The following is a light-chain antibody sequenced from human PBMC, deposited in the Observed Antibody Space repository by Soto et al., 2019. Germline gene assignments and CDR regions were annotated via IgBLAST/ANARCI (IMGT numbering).Light chain of an antibody. V-gene: IGKV1-5*01. CDR2: DAS. J-gene: IGKJ1*01. CDR1: QSIGSW. Sequence: DIPMTQSPSTLSASVGDRVTITCRASQSIGSWLAWYQQKPGKAPKVLIFDASSLESGVPSRFSGSGSATEFTLTISSLQPDDFATYYCQQYSTYPWTFGQGTKVEIK. CDR3: QQYSTYPWT.